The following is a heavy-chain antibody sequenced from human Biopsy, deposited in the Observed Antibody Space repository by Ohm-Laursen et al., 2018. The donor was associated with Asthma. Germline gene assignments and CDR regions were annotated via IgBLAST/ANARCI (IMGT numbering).Heavy chain of an antibody. J-gene: IGHJ4*02. CDR1: EFSFSHYP. CDR2: ISCHGAIK. D-gene: IGHD6-19*01. Sequence: SLRLSCAASEFSFSHYPMHWVRQAPGKGLEWVAVISCHGAIKFYADSVKGRFTISRDYSKNTLYLQMHSLRAEDTAVYYCARGDSSGWSHYYFDYWGQGTLVTVSS. CDR3: ARGDSSGWSHYYFDY. V-gene: IGHV3-30*14.